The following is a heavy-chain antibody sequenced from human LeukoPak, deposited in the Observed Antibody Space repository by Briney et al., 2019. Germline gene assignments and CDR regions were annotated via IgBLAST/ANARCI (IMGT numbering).Heavy chain of an antibody. CDR3: ARSQNYYGSGDY. J-gene: IGHJ4*02. CDR2: IYYTGST. V-gene: IGHV4-61*01. D-gene: IGHD3-10*01. Sequence: SETLSLTCTVSGDSVSNGNYYWSWLRQPPGKALEWIGYIYYTGSTYYNPSLEGRVTISVDTSRNQFSVKLSSVTAVDTAVYYCARSQNYYGSGDYWSQGTLVTVSS. CDR1: GDSVSNGNYY.